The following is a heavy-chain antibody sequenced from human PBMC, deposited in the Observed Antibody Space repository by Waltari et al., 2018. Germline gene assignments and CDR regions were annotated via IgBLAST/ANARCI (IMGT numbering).Heavy chain of an antibody. CDR2: TNHSRST. CDR1: GGSFSGSY. CDR3: ARGRGLRAAASPEGY. J-gene: IGHJ4*02. V-gene: IGHV4-34*01. Sequence: QVQLQQWGAGLLKPSETLSLTCAVHGGSFSGSYWCCVREPPGKGLEWIGETNHSRSTNYNPSLKSRVTISVDTSKNQFSLKLSSVTAADTAVYYCARGRGLRAAASPEGYWGQGTLVTVSS. D-gene: IGHD6-13*01.